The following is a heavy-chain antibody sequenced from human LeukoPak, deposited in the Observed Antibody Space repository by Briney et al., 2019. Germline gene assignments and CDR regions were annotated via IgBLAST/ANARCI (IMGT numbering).Heavy chain of an antibody. Sequence: SGRSLRLSCAASGFTFSSYEMNWVRQAPGKGLEWVSYISSSGSTIYYADSVKGRFTISRDNAKNSLYLQMNSLRAEDTAVYYCARDGKLGATWGYYFDYWGQGTLVTVSS. V-gene: IGHV3-48*03. J-gene: IGHJ4*02. CDR3: ARDGKLGATWGYYFDY. CDR1: GFTFSSYE. CDR2: ISSSGSTI. D-gene: IGHD1-26*01.